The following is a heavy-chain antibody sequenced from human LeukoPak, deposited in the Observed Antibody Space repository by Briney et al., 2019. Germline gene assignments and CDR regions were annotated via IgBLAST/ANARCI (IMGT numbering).Heavy chain of an antibody. V-gene: IGHV1-69*13. D-gene: IGHD4-23*01. Sequence: GASVKVSCKASGGTLSSYAISWVRQAPGQGLEWMGGIIPIFGTANYAQKFQGRVTITADESTSTAYMELSSLRSEDTAVYYCARGVYGGNSYYYYYGMDVWGQGTTVTVSS. CDR3: ARGVYGGNSYYYYYGMDV. CDR2: IIPIFGTA. CDR1: GGTLSSYA. J-gene: IGHJ6*02.